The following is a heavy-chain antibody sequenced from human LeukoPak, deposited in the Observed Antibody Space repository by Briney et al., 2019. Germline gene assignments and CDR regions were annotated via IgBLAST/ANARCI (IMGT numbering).Heavy chain of an antibody. V-gene: IGHV4-38-2*02. J-gene: IGHJ6*03. CDR2: IYYRRTT. CDR3: ARVIEYSSSPWRAYYYYYMDV. D-gene: IGHD6-6*01. Sequence: SETLSLTCTVSGYSISSGYDWGWIRQPPGKGLEWIGSIYYRRTTYYNPSLKSRVTISVDKSKNQFSLKLSSVTAADTAMYYCARVIEYSSSPWRAYYYYYMDVWGKGTTVTVSS. CDR1: GYSISSGYD.